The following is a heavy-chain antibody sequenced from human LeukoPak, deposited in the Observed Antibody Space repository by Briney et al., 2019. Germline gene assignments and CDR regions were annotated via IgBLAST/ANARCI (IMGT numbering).Heavy chain of an antibody. CDR2: ISSSSSYI. CDR1: GLTFSSYS. D-gene: IGHD3-22*01. Sequence: PGGSLRLSCAASGLTFSSYSMNWVRQAPGKGLEWVSSISSSSSYIYYADSVKGRFTISRDNAKNSLYLQMNSLRAEDTAVYYCARLHANYDSSGYYYAPDYWGQGTLVTVSS. CDR3: ARLHANYDSSGYYYAPDY. J-gene: IGHJ4*02. V-gene: IGHV3-21*01.